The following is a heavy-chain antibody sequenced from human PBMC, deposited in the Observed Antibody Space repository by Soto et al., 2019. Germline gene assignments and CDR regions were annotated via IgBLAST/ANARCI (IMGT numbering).Heavy chain of an antibody. CDR3: ARGNTPVDY. J-gene: IGHJ4*02. V-gene: IGHV4-30-4*01. D-gene: IGHD2-2*02. CDR2: IYYSGCT. Sequence: QVQLQESGPGLVKPSQTLSLTCTVSGCSISSGDYYWRWIRQPPGKGLEWIGYIYYSGCTYYNPSLKRRFTISVDTSRNQFSLKLSSVTAADTAVYYCARGNTPVDYWGQGTLVTVSS. CDR1: GCSISSGDYY.